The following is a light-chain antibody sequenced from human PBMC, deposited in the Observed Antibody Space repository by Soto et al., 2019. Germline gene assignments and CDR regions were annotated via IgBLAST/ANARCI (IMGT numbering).Light chain of an antibody. CDR2: DAS. V-gene: IGKV3-11*01. CDR1: QSVGRS. Sequence: PGERATLSCRASQSVGRSLAWYQQKPGQAPRLLIYDASNRATGIPARFSGSGSETNFTLNISSLEPEDFAVYYCQQRSDWPPNFGHGTRLEIK. J-gene: IGKJ5*01. CDR3: QQRSDWPPN.